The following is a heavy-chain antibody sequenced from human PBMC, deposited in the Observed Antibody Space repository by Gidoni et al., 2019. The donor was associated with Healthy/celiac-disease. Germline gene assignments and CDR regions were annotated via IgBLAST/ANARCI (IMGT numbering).Heavy chain of an antibody. Sequence: EVQLLESGGGLVQPGGSLRLSCAASGVTFSSYAMGWVRQAPGKGLEWVSAISGSGGSTYYADSVKGRFTISRDNSKNTLYLQMNSLRAEDTAVYYCANIAVAGTEFDYWGQGTLVTVSS. CDR3: ANIAVAGTEFDY. V-gene: IGHV3-23*01. J-gene: IGHJ4*02. CDR2: ISGSGGST. D-gene: IGHD6-19*01. CDR1: GVTFSSYA.